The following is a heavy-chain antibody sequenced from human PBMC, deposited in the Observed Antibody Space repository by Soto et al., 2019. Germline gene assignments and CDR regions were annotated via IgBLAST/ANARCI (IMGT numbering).Heavy chain of an antibody. CDR1: GYNFSGYW. CDR3: ARGGVSTRTFDY. V-gene: IGHV5-51*01. D-gene: IGHD3-3*01. J-gene: IGHJ4*02. Sequence: XESLYTSCKGSGYNFSGYWLAWVRQMPGKGLELMGIIYPSDSDTRYRPSFQGQVTISADKSISSAYLQWSSLRASDTAMYYCARGGVSTRTFDYWGQGTPVTVSS. CDR2: IYPSDSDT.